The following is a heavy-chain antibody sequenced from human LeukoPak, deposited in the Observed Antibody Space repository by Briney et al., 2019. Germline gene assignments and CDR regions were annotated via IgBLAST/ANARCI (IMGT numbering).Heavy chain of an antibody. D-gene: IGHD2-2*01. V-gene: IGHV1-69*13. J-gene: IGHJ6*04. Sequence: SVNVSCKASGCTFSSYSISWVRQAPGQGLEWMGGIIPIFGTANYAQKFQGRVTITADESTSTAYMELSSLRSEDTAVYYSARLNCGSTSCPARELGYYYYGMDVWGKGTTVTVSS. CDR2: IIPIFGTA. CDR3: ARLNCGSTSCPARELGYYYYGMDV. CDR1: GCTFSSYS.